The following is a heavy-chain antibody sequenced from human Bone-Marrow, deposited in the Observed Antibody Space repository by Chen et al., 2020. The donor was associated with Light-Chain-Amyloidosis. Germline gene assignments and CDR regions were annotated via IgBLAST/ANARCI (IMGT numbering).Heavy chain of an antibody. D-gene: IGHD1-26*01. CDR2: FNPNSGGT. Sequence: VQLVQSGAEDKKPGASVKVSCKASGYPVTGYYMHWVRQAPGQGFEWMGWFNPNSGGTNYAQKFQGRVTMTSDTSSSIAYMELSRLRSDDTAVYYCARDQVPMLGQGWFDPWGQGTLVTVSS. V-gene: IGHV1-2*02. J-gene: IGHJ5*02. CDR3: ARDQVPMLGQGWFDP. CDR1: GYPVTGYY.